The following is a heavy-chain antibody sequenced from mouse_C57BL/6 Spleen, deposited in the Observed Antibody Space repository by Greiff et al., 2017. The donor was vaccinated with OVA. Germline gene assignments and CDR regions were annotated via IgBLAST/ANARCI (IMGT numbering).Heavy chain of an antibody. CDR2: IHPNSGST. D-gene: IGHD3-2*02. V-gene: IGHV1-64*01. CDR1: GYTFTSYW. CDR3: ARQGSSGYLFDY. Sequence: QVQLQQPGAELVKPGASVKLSCKASGYTFTSYWMHWVKQRPGQGLEWIGMIHPNSGSTNYNEKFKSKATLTVDKSSSTAYMQLSSLTSEDSAVYYCARQGSSGYLFDYGGQGTTLTVSS. J-gene: IGHJ2*01.